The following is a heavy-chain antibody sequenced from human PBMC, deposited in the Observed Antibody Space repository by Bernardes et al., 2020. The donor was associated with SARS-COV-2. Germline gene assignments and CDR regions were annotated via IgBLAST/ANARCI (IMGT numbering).Heavy chain of an antibody. J-gene: IGHJ6*02. Sequence: GGSLRLSCAASGFTFSSYDMHWVRQATGKGLEWVSAIGTAGDTYYPGSVKGRFTISRENAKNSLYLQMNSLRAEDTAVYYCAREPGWLLKGGMDVWGQGTTVTVSS. CDR3: AREPGWLLKGGMDV. V-gene: IGHV3-13*01. D-gene: IGHD5-12*01. CDR1: GFTFSSYD. CDR2: IGTAGDT.